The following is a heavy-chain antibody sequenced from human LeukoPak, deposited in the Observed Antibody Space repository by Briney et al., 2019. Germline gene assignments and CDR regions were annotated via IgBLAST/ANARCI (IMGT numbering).Heavy chain of an antibody. CDR3: ARGELRQITIFGVDYPPYYFDY. CDR1: GYTFTSYD. V-gene: IGHV1-8*03. D-gene: IGHD3-3*01. Sequence: ASVKVSCKASGYTFTSYDINWVRQATGQGLEWMGWMNPNSGNTGYAQKFQGRVTITRNTSISTAYMELSSLRSEDTAVYYCARGELRQITIFGVDYPPYYFDYWGQGTLVTVSS. CDR2: MNPNSGNT. J-gene: IGHJ4*02.